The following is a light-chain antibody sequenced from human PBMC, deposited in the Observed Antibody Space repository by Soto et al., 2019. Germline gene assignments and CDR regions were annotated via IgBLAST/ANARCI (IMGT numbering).Light chain of an antibody. CDR1: QGISSY. J-gene: IGKJ4*01. Sequence: IRMTQSPSSLSASTGDRVTITCRASQGISSYLAWYQQKPGKAPKLLIYAASTLQSGVPSRFSGSGSGTDFTLTISCLQSEDFATYYCQQYYSYPPITFGGGTKVDIK. V-gene: IGKV1-8*01. CDR2: AAS. CDR3: QQYYSYPPIT.